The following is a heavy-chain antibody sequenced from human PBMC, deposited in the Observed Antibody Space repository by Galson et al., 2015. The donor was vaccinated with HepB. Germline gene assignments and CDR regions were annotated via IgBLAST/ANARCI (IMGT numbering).Heavy chain of an antibody. CDR1: GGSISSYY. V-gene: IGHV4-4*07. J-gene: IGHJ2*01. D-gene: IGHD2-2*02. CDR3: ARDCSSTSCYTWYFDL. Sequence: ETLSLTCTVSGGSISSYYWSWIRQPAGKGLEWIGRIYTSGSTNYNPSLKSRVTMSVDTSKNQFSLKLSSVTAADTAVYYCARDCSSTSCYTWYFDLWGRGTLVTVSS. CDR2: IYTSGST.